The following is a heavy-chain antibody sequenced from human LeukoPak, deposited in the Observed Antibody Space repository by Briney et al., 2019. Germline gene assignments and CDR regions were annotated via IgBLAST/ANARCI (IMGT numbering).Heavy chain of an antibody. CDR2: IWYDGSNK. CDR3: ARDLHGSWYPNWFDP. Sequence: PGGSLRLSCAASGFTFSSYGMHWVRQAPGKGPEWVAVIWYDGSNKYYADSVKGRFTISRDNSKNTLYLQMNSLRAEDTAVYYCARDLHGSWYPNWFDPWGQGTLVTVSS. D-gene: IGHD6-13*01. J-gene: IGHJ5*02. V-gene: IGHV3-33*01. CDR1: GFTFSSYG.